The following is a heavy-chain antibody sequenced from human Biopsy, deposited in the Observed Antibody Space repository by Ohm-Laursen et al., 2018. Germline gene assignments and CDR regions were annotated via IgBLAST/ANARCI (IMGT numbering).Heavy chain of an antibody. J-gene: IGHJ4*02. CDR1: GFTLNNKY. CDR2: IYTGDIT. Sequence: SPRLSCAASGFTLNNKYMKLARQAPREGVGMVPVIYTGDITSYADSVKGRFTISRDISKNALYLHMNSLRAEDRGVYYCVRGLADGVHLNWGQGTLVAVSS. V-gene: IGHV3-66*01. CDR3: VRGLADGVHLN. D-gene: IGHD4-17*01.